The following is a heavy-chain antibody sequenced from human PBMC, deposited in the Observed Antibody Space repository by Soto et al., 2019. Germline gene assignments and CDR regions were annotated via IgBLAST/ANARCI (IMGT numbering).Heavy chain of an antibody. Sequence: QITLKESGPTLVKPTQTLTLTCTFSGFSLSTGGVGVGWIRQPPGKALEWLALIYWNDDTRYSPSLKSRLTITKDTSKHHVVLTMTTMDPVDTSTYYCARYYDFWSGYPLDYWGQGILVTVSS. J-gene: IGHJ4*02. CDR3: ARYYDFWSGYPLDY. CDR1: GFSLSTGGVG. D-gene: IGHD3-3*01. V-gene: IGHV2-5*01. CDR2: IYWNDDT.